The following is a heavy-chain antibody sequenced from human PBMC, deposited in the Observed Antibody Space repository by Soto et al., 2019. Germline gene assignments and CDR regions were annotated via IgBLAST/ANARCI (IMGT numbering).Heavy chain of an antibody. CDR2: ISTYKGNT. D-gene: IGHD2-21*02. CDR1: CYTFTDYG. J-gene: IGHJ4*02. V-gene: IGHV1-18*04. CDR3: AREEGISDRHAFDY. Sequence: ASVKASCRASCYTFTDYGIRWVRQSPEQGLEWMGWISTYKGNTIYAQKIQGRVTMTTDTATSTAYVELRSLRSHAKAVYYCAREEGISDRHAFDYGGQGPLVTVYS.